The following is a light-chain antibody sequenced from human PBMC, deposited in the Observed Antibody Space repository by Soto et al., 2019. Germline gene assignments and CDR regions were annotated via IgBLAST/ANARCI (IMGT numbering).Light chain of an antibody. CDR3: QQSGSLPPP. CDR2: DAS. V-gene: IGKV3-20*01. J-gene: IGKJ1*01. CDR1: QSVSSSY. Sequence: IGVTNSAVALSLSKRERATLSCMASQSVSSSYLAWYQQKPGQAPSLLIYDASSRATGIPARFSGSGSGTDFILTICSLEPEDFAVYYCQQSGSLPPPFGERTKVDIK.